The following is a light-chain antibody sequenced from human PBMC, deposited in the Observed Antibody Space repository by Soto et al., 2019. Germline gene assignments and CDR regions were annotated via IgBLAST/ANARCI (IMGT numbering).Light chain of an antibody. J-gene: IGKJ3*01. V-gene: IGKV1-33*01. Sequence: DIQMTQSPSSLSASVGDRVTITCQASQHISTYLNWFQQKPGKVPELLIYDASNLVPGVPSRFSGSGSGTDFTFTISSLQPEDIATYYCQNYDDLPPTFGPGTKVDIK. CDR2: DAS. CDR1: QHISTY. CDR3: QNYDDLPPT.